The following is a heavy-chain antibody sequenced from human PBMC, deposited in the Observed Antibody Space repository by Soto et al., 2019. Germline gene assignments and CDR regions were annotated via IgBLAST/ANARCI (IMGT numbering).Heavy chain of an antibody. V-gene: IGHV3-49*03. J-gene: IGHJ4*02. CDR1: GFTCGDYA. Sequence: GGSLRLSCTASGFTCGDYAMSWFRQAPGKGLEWVGFIRSKAYGGTTEYAASVKGRFTISRDDSKSIAYLQMNSLKTEDTAVYYCTQNYYFDYWGQGTLVTAPQ. CDR2: IRSKAYGGTT. CDR3: TQNYYFDY.